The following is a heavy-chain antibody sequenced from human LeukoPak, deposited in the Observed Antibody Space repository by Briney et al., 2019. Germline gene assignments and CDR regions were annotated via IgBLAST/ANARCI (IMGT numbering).Heavy chain of an antibody. Sequence: PSETLSLTCTVSGGSITSYYWSWIRQPAGKGLEWIGRIYTRGSTNYNPSLKSRVTMSVDTSKNQFSLKLSSVTAADTAVYYCARDSGSSEDYYGMDVWGQGTTVTVSS. D-gene: IGHD2-2*01. CDR2: IYTRGST. CDR1: GGSITSYY. CDR3: ARDSGSSEDYYGMDV. V-gene: IGHV4-4*07. J-gene: IGHJ6*02.